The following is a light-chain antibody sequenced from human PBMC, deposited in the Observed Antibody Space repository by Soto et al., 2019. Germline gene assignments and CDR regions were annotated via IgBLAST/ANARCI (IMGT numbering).Light chain of an antibody. J-gene: IGLJ3*02. CDR2: QDN. V-gene: IGLV3-1*01. CDR3: QTWDSNTPW. CDR1: KLGERY. Sequence: SSELTQPPSVSVSPGQTASITCSGDKLGERYACWYQQKPGQSPVLVIYQDNRRPSGIPERFSGSNSGNSATLTISGTQAMDEADYYCQTWDSNTPWFGGGTKVTVL.